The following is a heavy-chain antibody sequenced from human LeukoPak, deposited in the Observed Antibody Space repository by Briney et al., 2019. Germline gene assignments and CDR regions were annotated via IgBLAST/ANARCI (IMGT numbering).Heavy chain of an antibody. D-gene: IGHD2-2*01. V-gene: IGHV1-8*01. J-gene: IGHJ5*02. CDR2: MNPNSGNT. CDR3: ARGDIVVVPAAITLDP. CDR1: GYTFTSYD. Sequence: GASVKVSCKASGYTFTSYDINWVRQATGQGLEWMGWMNPNSGNTGYAQKFQGRVTMTRNTSISTAYMELSSLRSEDTAVYYCARGDIVVVPAAITLDPWGQGTLVTVSS.